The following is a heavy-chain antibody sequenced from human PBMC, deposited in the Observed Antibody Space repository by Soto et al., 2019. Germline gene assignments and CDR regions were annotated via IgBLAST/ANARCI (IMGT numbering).Heavy chain of an antibody. CDR3: AKDRHPDGIWTFDS. J-gene: IGHJ4*02. CDR1: GVTFSTYS. D-gene: IGHD3-9*01. Sequence: GASLGRSFAGSGVTFSTYSKNWVRQAPGKGLEWVSGINAPGSPTYYAASVKGRFTVSRDNSKKMLFLQMNSLRDEDTAVYYCAKDRHPDGIWTFDSWGPGTLVTLSS. V-gene: IGHV3-23*01. CDR2: INAPGSPT.